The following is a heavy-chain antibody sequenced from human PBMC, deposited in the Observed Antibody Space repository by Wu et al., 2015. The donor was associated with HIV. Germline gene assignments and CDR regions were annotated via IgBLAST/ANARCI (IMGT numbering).Heavy chain of an antibody. D-gene: IGHD3-22*01. CDR1: GGTFRDYA. CDR3: ASYXDSSGSYIFPFDS. V-gene: IGHV1-69*12. Sequence: QVQLVQSGAEVKKPGSSVKVSCKASGGTFRDYAISWVRQAPGQGLEWMGGFNAVFRIRNFAQKFQGRLIITADESTRTAYMELSSLRSEDTAMYFXASYXDSSGSYIFPFDSWEQGTLVTVSS. CDR2: FNAVFRIR. J-gene: IGHJ4*02.